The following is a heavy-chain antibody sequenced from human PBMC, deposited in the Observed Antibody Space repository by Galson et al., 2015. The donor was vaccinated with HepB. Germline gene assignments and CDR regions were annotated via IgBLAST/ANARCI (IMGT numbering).Heavy chain of an antibody. J-gene: IGHJ3*02. Sequence: QSGAEVKKPGESLKISCKGSGYSFTSYWIGWVRQMPGKGLEWMGIIYPGDSDTRYSPSFQGQVTISADKSISTAYLQWSSLKASDTAMYYCARHVRGRYSSGWHAVGNDAFDIWGQGTMVTVSS. D-gene: IGHD6-19*01. CDR2: IYPGDSDT. CDR1: GYSFTSYW. CDR3: ARHVRGRYSSGWHAVGNDAFDI. V-gene: IGHV5-51*01.